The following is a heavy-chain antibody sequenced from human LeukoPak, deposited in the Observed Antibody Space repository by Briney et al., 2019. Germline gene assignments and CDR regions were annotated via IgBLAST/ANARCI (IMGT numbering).Heavy chain of an antibody. D-gene: IGHD3-9*01. Sequence: GGSLRLSCAASGFTFSSHWMSWVRQAPGKGLEWVANIKQDGSEKYYVDSVEGRFTISRDNAKNSLYLQMNSLRAEDTAVYYCARSGRKGILTGKGHYYYYGMDVWGQGTTVTVSS. CDR3: ARSGRKGILTGKGHYYYYGMDV. CDR2: IKQDGSEK. V-gene: IGHV3-7*01. CDR1: GFTFSSHW. J-gene: IGHJ6*02.